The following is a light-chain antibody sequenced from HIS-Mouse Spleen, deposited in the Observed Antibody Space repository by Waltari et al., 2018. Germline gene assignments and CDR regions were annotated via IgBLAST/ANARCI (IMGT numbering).Light chain of an antibody. V-gene: IGLV4-69*01. Sequence: QLVLTQSPSASASLGASVKLTCTLRSGHSSYAIHRRQQQPEKGPRYLMKLISDGSHSKGDGIPDRFSGSSSGAERYLTISSLQSEDEADYYCQTWGTGNWVFGGGTKLTVL. CDR3: QTWGTGNWV. J-gene: IGLJ3*02. CDR2: LISDGSH. CDR1: SGHSSYA.